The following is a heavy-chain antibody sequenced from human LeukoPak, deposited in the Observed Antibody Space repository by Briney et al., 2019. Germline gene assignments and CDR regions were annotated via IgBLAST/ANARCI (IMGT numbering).Heavy chain of an antibody. CDR3: AKGDTDCTCPGY. CDR1: GFIFSSTY. V-gene: IGHV3-53*01. J-gene: IGHJ4*02. Sequence: PGGSLRLSCAASGFIFSSTYMSWVRQTPGKGLEWVSTFERGGHTAYADSVKGRFTISRDVSENTIYLQMNSLRVEDTAVYYCAKGDTDCTCPGYWGQRTLVTVSS. CDR2: FERGGHT. D-gene: IGHD2-21*02.